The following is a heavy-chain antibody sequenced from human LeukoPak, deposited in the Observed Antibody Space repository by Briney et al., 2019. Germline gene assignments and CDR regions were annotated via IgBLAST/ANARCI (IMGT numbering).Heavy chain of an antibody. V-gene: IGHV3-21*01. CDR2: ISSGSNYI. CDR1: AXTFSSYS. CDR3: ARENFQY. Sequence: GGSLRLSCAASAXTFSSYSMNWVRQAPGKGPEWVSSISSGSNYIYYADSVKGRFTISRDNAKNSLYLQMNSLRVEDTAVYYCARENFQYWAQGTLATVPS. J-gene: IGHJ4*02.